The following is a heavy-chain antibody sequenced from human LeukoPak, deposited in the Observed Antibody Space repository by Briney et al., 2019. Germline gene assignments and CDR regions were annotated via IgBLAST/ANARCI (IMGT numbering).Heavy chain of an antibody. J-gene: IGHJ4*02. V-gene: IGHV3-30*03. D-gene: IGHD1-26*01. CDR2: ISYDGSNK. CDR1: GFTFSSYG. Sequence: GGSLRLSCAASGFTFSSYGMHWVRQAPGKGLEWVAVISYDGSNKYYADSVKGRFTISRDNSKNTLYLQMNSLRAEDTAVYYCARIGEVGAFDYWGQRTLVTVSS. CDR3: ARIGEVGAFDY.